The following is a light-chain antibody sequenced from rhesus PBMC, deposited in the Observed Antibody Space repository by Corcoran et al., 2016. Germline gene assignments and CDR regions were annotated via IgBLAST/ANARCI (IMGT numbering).Light chain of an antibody. CDR1: QDINNY. J-gene: IGKJ2*01. CDR3: QQYNNIPYS. Sequence: DIQMTQSPSSLSASVGDKVTITCRASQDINNYLSWYQQIPGKAPKPLIYSASSLETGVPSLFSGTRSGTDYALTITTLQPEDVATYYCQQYNNIPYSFGQGTKVEIK. V-gene: IGKV1-66*01. CDR2: SAS.